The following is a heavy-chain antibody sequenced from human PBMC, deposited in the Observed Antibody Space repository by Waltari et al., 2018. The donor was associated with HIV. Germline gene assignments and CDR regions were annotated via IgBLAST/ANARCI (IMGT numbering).Heavy chain of an antibody. CDR2: VYPADSDT. D-gene: IGHD1-26*01. CDR1: GYSFTSYW. Sequence: EVQLVQSGAEVKKPGDSLKISCQASGYSFTSYWVGWVRQTAENGLEWMGIVYPADSDTTYNPAVRGQVTISVDTSVNTAYLQWGRLKASDSAIYFCARRLVGADAFEIWGQGTVVIVSS. J-gene: IGHJ3*02. V-gene: IGHV5-51*03. CDR3: ARRLVGADAFEI.